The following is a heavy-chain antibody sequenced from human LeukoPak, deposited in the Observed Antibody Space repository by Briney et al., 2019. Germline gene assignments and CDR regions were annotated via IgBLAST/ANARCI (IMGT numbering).Heavy chain of an antibody. Sequence: SETQSLTCAVYGGSFSGYYWSWIRQPPGKGLEWIGEINHSGSTNYNPSLKSRVTISVDTSKNQFSLKLSSVTAADTAVYYCARHWDYYYYYMDVWGKGTTVTVSS. J-gene: IGHJ6*03. CDR2: INHSGST. V-gene: IGHV4-34*01. CDR1: GGSFSGYY. D-gene: IGHD3-16*01. CDR3: ARHWDYYYYYMDV.